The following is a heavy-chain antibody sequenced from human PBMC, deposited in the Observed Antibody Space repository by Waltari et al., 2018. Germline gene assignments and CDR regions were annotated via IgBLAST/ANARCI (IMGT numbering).Heavy chain of an antibody. CDR1: GGSFSGYY. V-gene: IGHV4-34*01. Sequence: QVQLQQWGAGLLKPSETLSLTCAVYGGSFSGYYWSWIRQPPGKGLEWIGEINHSGSTNDHPSLKSRVTISVDTSKNQFSLKLSSVTAADTAVYYCVSKAPSSSSWLSNWYFDLWGRGTLVTVSS. CDR2: INHSGST. CDR3: VSKAPSSSSWLSNWYFDL. D-gene: IGHD6-6*01. J-gene: IGHJ2*01.